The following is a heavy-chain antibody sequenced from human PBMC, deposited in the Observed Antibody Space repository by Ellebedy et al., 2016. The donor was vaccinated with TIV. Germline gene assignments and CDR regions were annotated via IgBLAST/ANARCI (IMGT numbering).Heavy chain of an antibody. Sequence: PGGSLRLSCAASGFTFSSYSMNWVRQAPGKGLEWVSYITPSSNTIYYVDSVKGRFTISRDNAKNSLYLQMNSLRDEDTAVYYCEAFGATDYWGQGTLVTVSS. CDR2: ITPSSNTI. D-gene: IGHD3-10*01. CDR1: GFTFSSYS. J-gene: IGHJ4*02. CDR3: EAFGATDY. V-gene: IGHV3-48*02.